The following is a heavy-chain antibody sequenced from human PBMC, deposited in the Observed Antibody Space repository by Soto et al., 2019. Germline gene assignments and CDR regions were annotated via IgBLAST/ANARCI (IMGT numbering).Heavy chain of an antibody. V-gene: IGHV1-46*03. D-gene: IGHD5-18*01. Sequence: QVQLVQSGAEVKKPGAPVKVSCKASGYAFTNYYIHWVRQAPGQGLEWMGLINPSGGGTNYAQKFQGRVTMTRDTATSTVYMELSSLRSEDTAVYYCGRGGYSPKIDYWGQGTLVTVSS. CDR3: GRGGYSPKIDY. J-gene: IGHJ4*02. CDR2: INPSGGGT. CDR1: GYAFTNYY.